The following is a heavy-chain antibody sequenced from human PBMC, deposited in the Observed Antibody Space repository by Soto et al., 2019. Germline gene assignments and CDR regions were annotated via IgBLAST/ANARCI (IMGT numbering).Heavy chain of an antibody. CDR3: ARDLGLVPEYSSSPLSYYGMDV. Sequence: QVQLVESGGGLVKPGGSLRLSCAASGFTFSDYYMNWIRQAPGKGLEWVSYITSSGRTTYYADSVKGRFTISRDNAKTPPCMQRKSLSAEDTAVYYCARDLGLVPEYSSSPLSYYGMDVWGQGSTVIVSS. CDR2: ITSSGRTT. V-gene: IGHV3-11*01. J-gene: IGHJ6*02. D-gene: IGHD6-6*01. CDR1: GFTFSDYY.